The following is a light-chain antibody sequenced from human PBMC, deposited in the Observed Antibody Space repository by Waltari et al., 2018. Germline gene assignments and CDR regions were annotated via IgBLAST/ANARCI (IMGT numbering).Light chain of an antibody. CDR2: WAS. Sequence: DIVMSQSPASLAVSLGERATINCRSSQSILYSSNNKNFFAWYQQKPGQSPKLLIYWASTRQSGVPDRFTGSWSGTDFTLTITSVQPEDVAIYYCQQYFITPFTFGPGTKVEIK. CDR3: QQYFITPFT. J-gene: IGKJ3*01. V-gene: IGKV4-1*01. CDR1: QSILYSSNNKNF.